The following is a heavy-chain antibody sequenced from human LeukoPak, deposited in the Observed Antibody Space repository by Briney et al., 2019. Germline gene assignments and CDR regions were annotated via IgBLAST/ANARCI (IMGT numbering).Heavy chain of an antibody. Sequence: SVKVSCKASGGTFSSYAISWVRQAPGQGLEWMGRIIPILGIANYAQKFQGRVTITADKSTSTAYMELSSLRSEDTAVYYCAIEFYYDSSGYYPSIPWGQGTLVTVSS. CDR2: IIPILGIA. V-gene: IGHV1-69*04. J-gene: IGHJ5*02. CDR3: AIEFYYDSSGYYPSIP. CDR1: GGTFSSYA. D-gene: IGHD3-22*01.